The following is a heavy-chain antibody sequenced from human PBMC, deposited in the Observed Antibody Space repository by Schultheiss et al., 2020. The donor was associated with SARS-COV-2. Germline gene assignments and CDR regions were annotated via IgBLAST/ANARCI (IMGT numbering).Heavy chain of an antibody. Sequence: SETLSLTCTVSGGSISSGGYYWSWIRQPPGKGLEWIGYIYYSGSTYYNPSLKSRVTISVDTSKNQFSLKLSSVTAADTAVYYCARVVAARRLYYYYYYMDVWGKGTTVTVSS. J-gene: IGHJ6*03. CDR2: IYYSGST. CDR3: ARVVAARRLYYYYYYMDV. V-gene: IGHV4-30-4*08. D-gene: IGHD6-6*01. CDR1: GGSISSGGYY.